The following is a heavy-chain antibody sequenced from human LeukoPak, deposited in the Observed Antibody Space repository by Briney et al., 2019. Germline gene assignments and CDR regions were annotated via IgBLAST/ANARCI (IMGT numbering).Heavy chain of an antibody. CDR3: TRQSSPMASPHFDY. CDR1: GFTFSGSA. V-gene: IGHV3-73*01. Sequence: GGSLRLSCAASGFTFSGSAMHWVRQASGKGLEWVGRIRSKANSYATAYAASVKGRFTISRDDSKNTAYLQMNSLKTEDTAVYYCTRQSSPMASPHFDYWGQGTLVTVSS. CDR2: IRSKANSYAT. J-gene: IGHJ4*02. D-gene: IGHD5-24*01.